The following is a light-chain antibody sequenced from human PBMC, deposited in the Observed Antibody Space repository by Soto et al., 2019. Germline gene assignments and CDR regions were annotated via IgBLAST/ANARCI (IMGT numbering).Light chain of an antibody. Sequence: QSALTQPASVAGSPGQSITISCTGTGSDVGGYNYVSWYQHHAGKAPMLMIYEVSNRPSGVYNPFSVSKCGNTASLTISGLQDEDEADYYCGSSTGRSTLYVCRTGTKLTVL. J-gene: IGLJ1*01. CDR3: GSSTGRSTLYV. CDR2: EVS. V-gene: IGLV2-14*01. CDR1: GSDVGGYNY.